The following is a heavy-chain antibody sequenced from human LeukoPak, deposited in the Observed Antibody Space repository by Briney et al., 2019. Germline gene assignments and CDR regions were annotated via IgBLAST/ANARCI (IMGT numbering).Heavy chain of an antibody. CDR3: ARVHYDFWSGYYNWFDP. J-gene: IGHJ5*02. D-gene: IGHD3-3*01. Sequence: GESLKISCKGSGYSFTSYWIGWVRQMPGKGLEWMGIIYPGDSDTRYSPSFQGQVTISADKSISTAYLQWSSLKASDTAMYYCARVHYDFWSGYYNWFDPWGQGTLVTVSS. CDR2: IYPGDSDT. V-gene: IGHV5-51*01. CDR1: GYSFTSYW.